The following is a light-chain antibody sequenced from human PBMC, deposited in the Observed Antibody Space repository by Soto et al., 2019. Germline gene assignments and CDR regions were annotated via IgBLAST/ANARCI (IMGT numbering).Light chain of an antibody. J-gene: IGKJ5*01. CDR3: QQRSNWTPT. CDR2: DAS. CDR1: QSVSSSY. Sequence: EIVLTQSPATLSLSPGERATLSGRVSQSVSSSYLAWYQQKPGQAPRLXIYDASSRETGIPDRFSGSGSGTEFTLTISSLEPEDFEVYYCQQRSNWTPTFGQGTRLEIK. V-gene: IGKV3D-20*02.